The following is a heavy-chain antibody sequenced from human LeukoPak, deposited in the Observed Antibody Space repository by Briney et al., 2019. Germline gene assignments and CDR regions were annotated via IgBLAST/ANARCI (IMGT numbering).Heavy chain of an antibody. Sequence: SVKVSCKASGGTFSNYAISWVRQAPGQGLEWMGGIIPIFGSANYAQKFQGRVTITADESTSTAYMELSSLRSEDTAVYYCARVRSGSGYDLDYYYYGMDVWGQGTTVTVSS. CDR2: IIPIFGSA. V-gene: IGHV1-69*13. J-gene: IGHJ6*02. D-gene: IGHD5-12*01. CDR3: ARVRSGSGYDLDYYYYGMDV. CDR1: GGTFSNYA.